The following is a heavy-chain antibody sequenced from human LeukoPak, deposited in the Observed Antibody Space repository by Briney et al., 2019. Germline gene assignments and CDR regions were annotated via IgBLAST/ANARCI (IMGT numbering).Heavy chain of an antibody. CDR2: IYYSGST. CDR1: GGSIIIGGYY. Sequence: PSETLSLTCTVSGGSIIIGGYYYSLIRQHPGKGLEWIGYIYYSGSTYYNPSLKSRVTISVDTSKNQFSLKLSSVTAADTAVYYCAREQVGYDSSGYLDYWGQGTLVTVSS. V-gene: IGHV4-31*03. CDR3: AREQVGYDSSGYLDY. J-gene: IGHJ4*02. D-gene: IGHD3-22*01.